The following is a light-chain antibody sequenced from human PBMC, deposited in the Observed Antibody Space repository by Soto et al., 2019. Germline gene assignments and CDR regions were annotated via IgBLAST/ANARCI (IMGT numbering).Light chain of an antibody. V-gene: IGKV3-15*01. J-gene: IGKJ1*01. CDR2: GAS. Sequence: EIVLTQSPATLSVSPGERATLSCRASQSVSNNLAWFQQKPGQAPSLLIYGASSRATGIPARFSGSGSGTEFTLTITSLQSEDFAVYYCQQYNQWPLWTFGQGTRWIS. CDR1: QSVSNN. CDR3: QQYNQWPLWT.